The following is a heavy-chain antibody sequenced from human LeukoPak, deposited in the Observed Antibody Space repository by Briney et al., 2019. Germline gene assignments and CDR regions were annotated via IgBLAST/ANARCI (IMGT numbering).Heavy chain of an antibody. Sequence: ASVKVSCKASGYTFTGYYMHWVRQAPGQGLEWMGWIHPNSGGTNYAQKFQGRVTRTRDTSISTAYMELSRLRSDDTAVYYCARADCSSTSCYVFDYWGQGTLVTVSS. J-gene: IGHJ4*02. D-gene: IGHD2-2*01. CDR1: GYTFTGYY. CDR3: ARADCSSTSCYVFDY. CDR2: IHPNSGGT. V-gene: IGHV1-2*02.